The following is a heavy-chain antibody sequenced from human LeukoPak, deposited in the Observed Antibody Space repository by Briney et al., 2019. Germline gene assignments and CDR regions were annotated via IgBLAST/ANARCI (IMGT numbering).Heavy chain of an antibody. Sequence: SVKVSCKASGGTFSSYAISWVRQAPGQGLEWMGGIIPIFGTANYAQKFQGRVTITADESTSTAYMELSSLRSEDTAVYYCARLPFRHCSSTSCYVADYWGQGTLVTVSS. V-gene: IGHV1-69*01. CDR3: ARLPFRHCSSTSCYVADY. D-gene: IGHD2-2*01. CDR1: GGTFSSYA. J-gene: IGHJ4*02. CDR2: IIPIFGTA.